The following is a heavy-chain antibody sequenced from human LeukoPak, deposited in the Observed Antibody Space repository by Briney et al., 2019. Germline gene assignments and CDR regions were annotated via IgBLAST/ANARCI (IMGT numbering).Heavy chain of an antibody. Sequence: GGSLRLSCAASGFTFNSYGMHWVRQAPGKGLEWVAFIRYDGSNKYYADSVKGRFTISRDNSKNTLDLQMNSLRAEDTAVYYCAKDRVVPAALIDYWGQGTLVTVSS. CDR2: IRYDGSNK. CDR1: GFTFNSYG. J-gene: IGHJ4*02. V-gene: IGHV3-30*02. D-gene: IGHD2-2*01. CDR3: AKDRVVPAALIDY.